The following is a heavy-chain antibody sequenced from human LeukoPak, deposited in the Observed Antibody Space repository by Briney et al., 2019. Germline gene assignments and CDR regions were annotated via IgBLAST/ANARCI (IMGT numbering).Heavy chain of an antibody. CDR1: GFTFISYS. J-gene: IGHJ5*02. CDR3: ARDVDYYDSSGYS. Sequence: PGGSLRLSCAGSGFTFISYSMNWVRQAPGKGLEWVSYISSSSSTIYYADSVKGRFTISRDNAKNSLYVQMNSLRDEDTAVYYCARDVDYYDSSGYSWGQGTLVTVSS. D-gene: IGHD3-22*01. V-gene: IGHV3-48*02. CDR2: ISSSSSTI.